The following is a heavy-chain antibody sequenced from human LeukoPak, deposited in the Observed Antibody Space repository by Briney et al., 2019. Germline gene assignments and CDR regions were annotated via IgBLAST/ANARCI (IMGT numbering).Heavy chain of an antibody. CDR1: GGSLSSGSYY. D-gene: IGHD6-13*01. Sequence: PSETLFLTCTVSGGSLSSGSYYWGWVRPPAGRGLEWIGRIYTSGSTDYNPSLKSRVTVSVDTSKNQFSLKLNSVTAADTAFYYCARGGQQLVNWFDPWGQGILVTVSS. CDR2: IYTSGST. CDR3: ARGGQQLVNWFDP. J-gene: IGHJ5*02. V-gene: IGHV4-61*02.